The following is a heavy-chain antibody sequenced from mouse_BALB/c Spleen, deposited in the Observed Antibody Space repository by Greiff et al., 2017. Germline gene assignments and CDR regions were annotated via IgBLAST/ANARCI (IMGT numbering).Heavy chain of an antibody. J-gene: IGHJ4*01. CDR1: GFSLTSYG. V-gene: IGHV2-6-7*01. D-gene: IGHD2-14*01. CDR3: ARENRYDPYYAMDY. Sequence: QVQLQQSGPGLVQPSQSLSITCTASGFSLTSYGVHWVRQPPGKGLEWLGMIWGDGSTDYNSALKSRLSISKNNSKSQVFLKMNSLQTDDTARYYGARENRYDPYYAMDYWGQGTSVTVSS. CDR2: IWGDGST.